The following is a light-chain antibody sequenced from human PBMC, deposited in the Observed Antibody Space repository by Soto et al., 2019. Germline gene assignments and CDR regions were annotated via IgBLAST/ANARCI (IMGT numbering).Light chain of an antibody. CDR3: QQRSNWPT. V-gene: IGKV3-11*01. CDR1: QSVSSY. Sequence: EIVLTQSPATLSLSPGERATRSCRASQSVSSYLAWYQQKPGQAPRLLIYDAFNRATGIPARFSGSGSGTDFTLTISSLEPEDFAVYYCQQRSNWPTFGQGTRLEI. CDR2: DAF. J-gene: IGKJ5*01.